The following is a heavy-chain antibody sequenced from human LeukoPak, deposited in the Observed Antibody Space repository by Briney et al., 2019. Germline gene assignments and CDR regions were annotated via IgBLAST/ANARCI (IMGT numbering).Heavy chain of an antibody. V-gene: IGHV4-61*02. CDR3: AGRGSSSGTFDV. CDR1: GGSISNLDYY. D-gene: IGHD2-2*01. CDR2: IYTSGGT. Sequence: SETLSLTCTVSGGSISNLDYYWTWIRQPAGRRLEWIGRIYTSGGTNYNPSLKSRVTMSVDKSKNQISLNLASLTAADTALYYCAGRGSSSGTFDVWGPGTFVTVSS. J-gene: IGHJ3*01.